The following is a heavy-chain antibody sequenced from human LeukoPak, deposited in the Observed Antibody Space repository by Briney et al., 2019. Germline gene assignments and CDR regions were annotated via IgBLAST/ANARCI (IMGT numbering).Heavy chain of an antibody. V-gene: IGHV1-18*01. CDR1: GYTFTSYG. Sequence: ASVKVSCKASGYTFTSYGISWVRQAPGQGLEWMGWISAYNGNTNYAQKLQGRVTMTEDTSTDTAYMELSSLRSEDTAVYYCATKGREWFGELFGYWGQGTLVTVSS. D-gene: IGHD3-10*01. CDR2: ISAYNGNT. CDR3: ATKGREWFGELFGY. J-gene: IGHJ4*02.